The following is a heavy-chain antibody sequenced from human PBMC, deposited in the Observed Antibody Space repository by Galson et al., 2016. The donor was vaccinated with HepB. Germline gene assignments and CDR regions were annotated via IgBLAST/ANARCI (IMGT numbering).Heavy chain of an antibody. V-gene: IGHV2-5*02. CDR1: GFSLTNGGVG. CDR3: ARSLGTAIFDY. D-gene: IGHD1-7*01. J-gene: IGHJ4*02. Sequence: PALVKPTQTLTLTCTFSGFSLTNGGVGVGWIRQPPGKALEWLALIYWDDDKRYSPSLKNRLTITKDTSKNQVVLVMANMDPVDTGTYYCARSLGTAIFDYWGQGSLVRVSS. CDR2: IYWDDDK.